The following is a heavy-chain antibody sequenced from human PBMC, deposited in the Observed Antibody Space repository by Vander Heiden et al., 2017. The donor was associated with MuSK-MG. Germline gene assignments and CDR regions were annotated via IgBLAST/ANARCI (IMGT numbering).Heavy chain of an antibody. CDR3: ARVCGFWRGYSLDY. J-gene: IGHJ4*02. V-gene: IGHV4-34*01. CDR2: INHSGST. CDR1: GGSFSGYY. Sequence: QVQLQQWGAGLLTPSETLSLTCAVYGGSFSGYYWSWIRQPPGKGLEWIGEINHSGSTNYNPSLKSRVTISVDTSKNQFSLKLSSVTAADTAVYYCARVCGFWRGYSLDYWGQGTLVTVSS. D-gene: IGHD3-3*01.